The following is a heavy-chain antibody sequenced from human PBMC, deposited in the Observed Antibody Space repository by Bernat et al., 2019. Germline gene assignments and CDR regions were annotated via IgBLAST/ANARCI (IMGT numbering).Heavy chain of an antibody. CDR3: AREAAYYGSGRTSPAAFDI. V-gene: IGHV1-2*02. J-gene: IGHJ3*02. D-gene: IGHD3-10*01. CDR1: GYTFTGYD. Sequence: QVQLVQSGAEVKKPGASVKVSCKASGYTFTGYDMHWVRQAPGQGREWMGWSNPNSGGTNYAQKFQGRVTMTRDTSISTAYMELSRLRSDDTAVYYCAREAAYYGSGRTSPAAFDIWGQGTMVTVSS. CDR2: SNPNSGGT.